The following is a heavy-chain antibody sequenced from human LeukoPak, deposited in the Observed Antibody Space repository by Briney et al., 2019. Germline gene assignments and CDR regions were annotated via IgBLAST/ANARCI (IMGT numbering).Heavy chain of an antibody. CDR1: GYTFTSYY. CDR2: INPSGGST. J-gene: IGHJ6*03. V-gene: IGHV1-46*01. CDR3: AREFKSSTGLHYYYYYMDV. D-gene: IGHD2-2*01. Sequence: ASVKVSCKASGYTFTSYYMHWVRQAPGQGLEWMGIINPSGGSTSYAQKFQGRVTMTRDMSTSTVYMELSSLRSEDTAVYYCAREFKSSTGLHYYYYYMDVWGKGTTVTVSS.